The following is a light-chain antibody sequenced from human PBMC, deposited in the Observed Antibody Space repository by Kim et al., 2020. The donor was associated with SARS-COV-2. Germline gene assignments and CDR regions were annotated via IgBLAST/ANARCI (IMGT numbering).Light chain of an antibody. CDR1: ESNIGNNH. J-gene: IGLJ2*01. Sequence: GQRVTISCSGSESNIGNNHIYWYQQLPGTAPKVLIYKKNQRPSGVPDRFSGSKSGTSGSLAISGLRSEDEADYYCASWDDSLSGVVFGGGTQLTVL. CDR2: KKN. V-gene: IGLV1-47*01. CDR3: ASWDDSLSGVV.